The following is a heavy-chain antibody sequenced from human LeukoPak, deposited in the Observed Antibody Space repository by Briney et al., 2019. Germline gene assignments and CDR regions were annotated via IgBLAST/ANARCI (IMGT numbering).Heavy chain of an antibody. J-gene: IGHJ3*01. CDR1: GGSFSGYY. CDR2: INHSGTT. V-gene: IGHV4-34*01. Sequence: SETLSLTCAVYGGSFSGYYWSWIRQPPGKGLEWIGEINHSGTTDYNPSLKSRVTISVDTSKNQFSLKVNSVTAADTATYYCARFRYTSGWNDVFDVWGQGTMVTVSS. D-gene: IGHD6-19*01. CDR3: ARFRYTSGWNDVFDV.